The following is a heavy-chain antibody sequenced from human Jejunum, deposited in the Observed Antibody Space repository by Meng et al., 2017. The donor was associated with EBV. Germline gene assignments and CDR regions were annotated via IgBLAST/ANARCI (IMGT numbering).Heavy chain of an antibody. CDR3: ARVAFSYTTRSLDS. J-gene: IGHJ4*02. CDR1: RGSFSGYY. V-gene: IGHV4-34*02. Sequence: QVQLQRWGAGMLKPSGTLSLTCAVYRGSFSGYYWSWIRQHPGKGLEWIGEINHSGSTNYNPSLRRRVTISVETSKNQSSLRLNSVTAADTAVYYCARVAFSYTTRSLDSWGQGTLVTVSS. CDR2: INHSGST. D-gene: IGHD3-16*02.